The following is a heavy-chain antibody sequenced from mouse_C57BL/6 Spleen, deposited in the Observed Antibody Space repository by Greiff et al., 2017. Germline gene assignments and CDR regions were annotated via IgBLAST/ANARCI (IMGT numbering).Heavy chain of an antibody. CDR3: ARYEDGYYVFAY. D-gene: IGHD2-3*01. Sequence: VQLQQSGPDLVKPSQSLSLTCTVTGYSITSGYSWHWLRQFPGNKLEWMGYIHYSGSTNYNPSLKSRISITRDTSKNQFFLQLNSVTTEDTATYYCARYEDGYYVFAYWGQGTLVTVSA. V-gene: IGHV3-1*02. CDR2: IHYSGST. J-gene: IGHJ3*01. CDR1: GYSITSGYS.